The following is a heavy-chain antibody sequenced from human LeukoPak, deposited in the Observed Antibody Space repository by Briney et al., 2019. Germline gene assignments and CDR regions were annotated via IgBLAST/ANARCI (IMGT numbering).Heavy chain of an antibody. CDR3: ARDLRYRGYSYGYPDY. Sequence: ASVKVSCKASGYTFTGYYIHWVRQAPGQGLEWMGWINPNSGGTNCAQKFQGRVTMTRDTSISTAYMELSRLRSDDTAVYYCARDLRYRGYSYGYPDYWGQGTLVTVSS. D-gene: IGHD5-18*01. CDR2: INPNSGGT. CDR1: GYTFTGYY. V-gene: IGHV1-2*02. J-gene: IGHJ4*02.